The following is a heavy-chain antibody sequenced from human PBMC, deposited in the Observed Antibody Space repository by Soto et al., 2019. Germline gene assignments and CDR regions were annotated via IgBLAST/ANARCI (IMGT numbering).Heavy chain of an antibody. Sequence: GGSLRLSCAASGFTVSSNYMSWVRQAPGKGLEWVSVIYSGGSTYYADSVKGRFTISRDNSKNTLYLQMNSLRAEDTAVYYCARDKSSGSGWAFDIWGQGTVVTVSS. CDR1: GFTVSSNY. CDR2: IYSGGST. D-gene: IGHD6-19*01. CDR3: ARDKSSGSGWAFDI. V-gene: IGHV3-53*01. J-gene: IGHJ3*02.